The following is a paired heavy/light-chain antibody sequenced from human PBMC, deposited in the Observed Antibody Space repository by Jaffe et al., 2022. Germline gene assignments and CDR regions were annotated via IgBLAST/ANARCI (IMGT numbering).Light chain of an antibody. J-gene: IGLJ1*01. V-gene: IGLV2-23*02. CDR2: EVT. CDR1: SSDVGTYNV. Sequence: QSALTQPASVSGSPGQSITISCTGTSSDVGTYNVVSWYQQHPDKAPKLIIFEVTRRPSGISARFSGSKSGNTASLTISGLQADDEGDYFCCSSANSSTMYVFGTGTTVTVL. CDR3: CSSANSSTMYV.
Heavy chain of an antibody. J-gene: IGHJ3*02. CDR1: RGTINSGNSF. CDR2: INPSGVT. CDR3: ARKKIRERKDAFDI. V-gene: IGHV4-61*02. D-gene: IGHD3-3*01. Sequence: QMQLQESGPGLVKPSQTLSLTCTVSRGTINSGNSFWSWIRQPAGRGLEWIGRINPSGVTTYNPSLKSRVSMSVDASKNQFSLRLSFVTAADTAVYYCARKKIRERKDAFDIWGQGTMVAVSS.